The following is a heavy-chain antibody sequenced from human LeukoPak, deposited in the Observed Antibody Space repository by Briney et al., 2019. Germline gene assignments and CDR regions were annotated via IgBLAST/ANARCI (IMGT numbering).Heavy chain of an antibody. D-gene: IGHD6-6*01. V-gene: IGHV3-23*01. CDR2: ISGSGGST. CDR3: AKDPYSSSPNNWFDP. J-gene: IGHJ5*02. Sequence: GGSLRLSRAASGFTFSSYAMSWVRQAPGKGLEWVSAISGSGGSTYYADSVKGRFTISRDNSKNTLYLQMNSLRAEDTAVYYCAKDPYSSSPNNWFDPWGQGTLVTVSS. CDR1: GFTFSSYA.